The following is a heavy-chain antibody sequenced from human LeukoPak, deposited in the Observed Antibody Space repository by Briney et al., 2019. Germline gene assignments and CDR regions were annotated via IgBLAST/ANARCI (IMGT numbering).Heavy chain of an antibody. D-gene: IGHD2-21*02. V-gene: IGHV3-66*01. Sequence: GGSLRLSCAASGFTVSSNYMSWVRQAPGKGLEWVSVIYSGGSTYYADSVKGRFTISRDNSKNTLYLQMNSLRAEDTAVYYCASSYCGGDCYWLGGAFDIWGQGTMVTVSS. CDR1: GFTVSSNY. CDR3: ASSYCGGDCYWLGGAFDI. J-gene: IGHJ3*02. CDR2: IYSGGST.